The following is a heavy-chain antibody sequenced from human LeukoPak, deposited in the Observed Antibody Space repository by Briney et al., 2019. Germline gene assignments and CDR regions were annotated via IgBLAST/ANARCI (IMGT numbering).Heavy chain of an antibody. CDR3: ARDYERY. CDR1: GGSFSDYY. CDR2: ISHAEST. J-gene: IGHJ4*02. Sequence: PSETLSLTCAVYGGSFSDYYWSWIRQPPGKGLEWIGEISHAESTRYNSSLKSRLTISLDTSKNQFSLKLTSVTAADTAVYYCARDYERYWGQGTLVTVSS. D-gene: IGHD3-3*01. V-gene: IGHV4-34*01.